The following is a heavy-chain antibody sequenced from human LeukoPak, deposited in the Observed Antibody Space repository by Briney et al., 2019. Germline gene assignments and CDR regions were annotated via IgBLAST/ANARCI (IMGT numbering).Heavy chain of an antibody. Sequence: PGGSLRLSCAASGFTFDDYAMHRVRQAPGKGLEWVSLIGGDGGSTYYADSVKGRFTISRDNSKNSLYLQMNSLRTEDTALYYCAKDIDPYYYYMDVWGKGTTVTVSS. CDR1: GFTFDDYA. CDR2: IGGDGGST. V-gene: IGHV3-43*02. CDR3: AKDIDPYYYYMDV. J-gene: IGHJ6*03.